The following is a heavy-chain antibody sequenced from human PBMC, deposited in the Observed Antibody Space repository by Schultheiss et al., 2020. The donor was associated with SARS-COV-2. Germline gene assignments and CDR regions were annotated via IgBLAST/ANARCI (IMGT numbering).Heavy chain of an antibody. V-gene: IGHV4-59*01. D-gene: IGHD3-22*01. Sequence: SETLSLTCTVSGGSISSYYWSWIRQPPGKGLEWIGYIYYSGNTNYSPSLRGRVTISVDTSKNRFSLRLSSVTAADTAVYYCASAWDSGGNYYGVFDSWGQGTLVTVSS. J-gene: IGHJ4*02. CDR2: IYYSGNT. CDR1: GGSISSYY. CDR3: ASAWDSGGNYYGVFDS.